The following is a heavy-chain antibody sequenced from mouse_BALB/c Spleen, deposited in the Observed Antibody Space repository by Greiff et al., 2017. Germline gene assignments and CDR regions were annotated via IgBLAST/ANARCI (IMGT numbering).Heavy chain of an antibody. D-gene: IGHD2-1*01. V-gene: IGHV5-6-3*01. CDR2: INSNGGST. Sequence: EVKLMESGGGLVQPGGSLKLSCAASGFTFSSYGMSWVRQTPDKGLELVATINSNGGSTYYPDSVKGRFTISRDNAKNTLYLQMSSLKSEDTAMYYCARCPYDNYDAMDYWGQGTSVTVSS. J-gene: IGHJ4*01. CDR1: GFTFSSYG. CDR3: ARCPYDNYDAMDY.